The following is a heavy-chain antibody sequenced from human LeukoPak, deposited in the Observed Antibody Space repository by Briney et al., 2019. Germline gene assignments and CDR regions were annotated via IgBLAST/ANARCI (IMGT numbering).Heavy chain of an antibody. D-gene: IGHD3-3*01. Sequence: PGGSLRLSCAASGFTVSSNYMSWVRQAPGKGLEWVSAISGSGGSTYYADSVKGRFTISRDNSKNTLYLQMNSLRAEDTAVYYCAKDRAIITIFGVVTPGGYFDYWGQGTLVTVSS. V-gene: IGHV3-23*01. J-gene: IGHJ4*02. CDR1: GFTVSSNY. CDR2: ISGSGGST. CDR3: AKDRAIITIFGVVTPGGYFDY.